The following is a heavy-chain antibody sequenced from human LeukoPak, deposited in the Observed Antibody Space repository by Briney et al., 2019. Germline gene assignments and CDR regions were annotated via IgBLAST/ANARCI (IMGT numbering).Heavy chain of an antibody. V-gene: IGHV4-61*02. D-gene: IGHD4-11*01. CDR3: ARASTRYSNYWFDP. CDR2: IYTSGST. J-gene: IGHJ5*02. CDR1: GGSISSGSYY. Sequence: SQTLSLTCTVSGGSISSGSYYWSWIRQPAGKGLEWIGRIYTSGSTNYNPSLKSRVTISVDTSKNQFSLKLSSVTAADTAVYYCARASTRYSNYWFDPWGQGTPVTVSS.